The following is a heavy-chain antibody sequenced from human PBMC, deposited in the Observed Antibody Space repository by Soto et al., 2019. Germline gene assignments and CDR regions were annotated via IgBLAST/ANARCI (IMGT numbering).Heavy chain of an antibody. CDR1: GFTFSSYG. CDR3: AKEREFDY. Sequence: GGSLRLSCAASGFTFSSYGMHWVRQAPGKGLEWVAVISYDGSNKYHADSVKGRFTISRDNSKNALYLQMNSLRAEDTAVYYCAKEREFDYWGQGTLVTVSS. V-gene: IGHV3-30*18. CDR2: ISYDGSNK. J-gene: IGHJ4*02.